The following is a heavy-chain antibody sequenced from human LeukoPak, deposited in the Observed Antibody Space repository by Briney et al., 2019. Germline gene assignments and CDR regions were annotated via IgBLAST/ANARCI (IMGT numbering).Heavy chain of an antibody. CDR2: ISSSDSTI. Sequence: GGSLRLSCAASGFTFSSYEMNWVRQAPGKGLEWVSYISSSDSTIYYADSVRGRFTISRDNAKNSLYLQMNSLRAEDTAVYYCAREVSGYDFGYWGQGTLVTVSS. V-gene: IGHV3-48*03. CDR1: GFTFSSYE. CDR3: AREVSGYDFGY. D-gene: IGHD5-12*01. J-gene: IGHJ4*02.